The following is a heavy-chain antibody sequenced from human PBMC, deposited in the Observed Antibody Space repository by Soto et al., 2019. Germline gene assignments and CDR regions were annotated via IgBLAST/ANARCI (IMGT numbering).Heavy chain of an antibody. V-gene: IGHV1-18*04. CDR2: ITAYNGKT. J-gene: IGHJ4*02. D-gene: IGHD6-13*01. Sequence: ASVKVSCTASRYTFTSYGISWVRRAPGQGLGWMGWITAYNGKTDYAQKRQGRVTMTTDTSARTSYMELRSLRCDETAVYYSARRSSTDDYWGQGALVTVSS. CDR1: RYTFTSYG. CDR3: ARRSSTDDY.